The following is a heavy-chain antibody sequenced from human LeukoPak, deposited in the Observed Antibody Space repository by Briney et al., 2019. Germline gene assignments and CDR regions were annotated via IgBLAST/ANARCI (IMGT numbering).Heavy chain of an antibody. CDR3: ATDGTEAGTEFDY. D-gene: IGHD6-13*01. V-gene: IGHV1-24*01. Sequence: ASVKVSCKVSGYTLTELSMHWVRQAPGKGLEWMGGFDPEDGETVYAQKFQGRVTMTEDTSTDTAYMELSSLRSEDTAVYYCATDGTEAGTEFDYWGQGTLVTVSS. CDR1: GYTLTELS. J-gene: IGHJ4*02. CDR2: FDPEDGET.